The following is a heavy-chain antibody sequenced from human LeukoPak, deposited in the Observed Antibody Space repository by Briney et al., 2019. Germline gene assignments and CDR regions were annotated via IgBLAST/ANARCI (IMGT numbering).Heavy chain of an antibody. CDR3: ATQHIVVVTVSRAFDT. V-gene: IGHV1-24*01. D-gene: IGHD2-21*02. J-gene: IGHJ3*02. CDR2: FDPEDGET. CDR1: GYTLTELS. Sequence: ASVKVSCKVSGYTLTELSMHWVRQAPGKGLEWMGGFDPEDGETIYAQKFQGRVTMTEDTSTDTAYMELSRLRSEDTAVYYCATQHIVVVTVSRAFDTWGQGTMVTVSS.